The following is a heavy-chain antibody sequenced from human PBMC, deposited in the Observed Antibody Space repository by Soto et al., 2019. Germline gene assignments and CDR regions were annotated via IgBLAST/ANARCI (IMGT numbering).Heavy chain of an antibody. CDR2: IIPIFGTA. CDR1: GGTFSSYA. V-gene: IGHV1-69*13. CDR3: FVTAIAGGAFDI. D-gene: IGHD2-21*02. J-gene: IGHJ3*02. Sequence: VASVKVSCKASGGTFSSYAISWVRQAPGQGLEWMGGIIPIFGTANYAQKFQGRVTITADESTSTAYMELSSLRSEDTAVYYCFVTAIAGGAFDIWGQGTMVTVSS.